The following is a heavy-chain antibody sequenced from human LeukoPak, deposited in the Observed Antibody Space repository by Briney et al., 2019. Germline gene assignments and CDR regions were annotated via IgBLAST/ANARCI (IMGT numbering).Heavy chain of an antibody. Sequence: GGSLRLSCAASGFTFSSYVMSWVRQAPGKGLEWVSAISGSGGSTYYADSVKGRFTISRDNSKNTLYLQMNSLRAEDTAVYYCARTHRSVGFGVLLQDYWGQGTLVTVSS. CDR3: ARTHRSVGFGVLLQDY. J-gene: IGHJ4*02. D-gene: IGHD3-10*01. V-gene: IGHV3-23*01. CDR2: ISGSGGST. CDR1: GFTFSSYV.